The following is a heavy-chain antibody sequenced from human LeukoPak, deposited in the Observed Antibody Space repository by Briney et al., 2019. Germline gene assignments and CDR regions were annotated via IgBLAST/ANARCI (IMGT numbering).Heavy chain of an antibody. D-gene: IGHD3-10*01. V-gene: IGHV4-39*07. CDR2: IYYSGST. CDR3: ARVYGSGSYYYYYYYYMDV. Sequence: SETLSLTCTVSGGSISSSSYYWGWIRQPPGKGLEWIGSIYYSGSTYYNPSLKSRVTISVDTSKNQFSLKLSSVTAADTAVYYCARVYGSGSYYYYYYYYMDVWGKGTTVTISS. CDR1: GGSISSSSYY. J-gene: IGHJ6*03.